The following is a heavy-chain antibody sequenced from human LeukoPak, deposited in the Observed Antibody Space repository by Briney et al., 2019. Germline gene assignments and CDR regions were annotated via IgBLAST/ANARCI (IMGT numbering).Heavy chain of an antibody. V-gene: IGHV1-8*01. D-gene: IGHD6-13*01. Sequence: ASVTVSCTASVYTFTIYDINWVRQAPGQGHGWMGWMNPNSGNTGYAQKFQGRVTMTRNTSISTAYMELSSLRSGDTAVYYCARGRLGDSSSSLVWGEGTAVSVSS. CDR1: VYTFTIYD. CDR2: MNPNSGNT. CDR3: ARGRLGDSSSSLV. J-gene: IGHJ6*04.